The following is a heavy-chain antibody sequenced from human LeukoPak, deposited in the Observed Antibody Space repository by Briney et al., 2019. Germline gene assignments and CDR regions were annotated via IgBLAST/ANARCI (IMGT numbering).Heavy chain of an antibody. CDR2: IIPIFGTA. Sequence: GASVKVSCKASGGTFSGYAISWVRQAPGQGLEWMGGIIPIFGTANYAQKFQGRVTITTDESTSTAYMELSSLRSEDTAVYYCARVPPARDGGVRARYYYYYMDVWGKGTTVTVSS. D-gene: IGHD6-25*01. CDR3: ARVPPARDGGVRARYYYYYMDV. V-gene: IGHV1-69*05. J-gene: IGHJ6*03. CDR1: GGTFSGYA.